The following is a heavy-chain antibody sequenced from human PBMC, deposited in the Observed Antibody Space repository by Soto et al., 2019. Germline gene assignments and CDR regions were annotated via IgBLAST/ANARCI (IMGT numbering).Heavy chain of an antibody. CDR2: IWYDGSNK. D-gene: IGHD5-18*01. J-gene: IGHJ6*02. CDR1: GFTFSSYG. CDR3: ARVHLKGNGYPNYYYYYGMDV. V-gene: IGHV3-33*01. Sequence: GGSLRLSCAASGFTFSSYGMHWVRQAPGKGLEWVAVIWYDGSNKYYADSVKGRFTISRDNSKNTLYLQMNSLRAEDTAVYYCARVHLKGNGYPNYYYYYGMDVWGQGTTVTVSS.